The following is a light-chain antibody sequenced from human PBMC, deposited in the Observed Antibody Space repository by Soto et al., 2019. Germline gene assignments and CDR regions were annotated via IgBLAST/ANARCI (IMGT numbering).Light chain of an antibody. Sequence: EIVRTQSPASLSVSQGEGATLSCRASQTVASNLAWYQQKPGQAPRLLIHGASTRATGVPARFSGSGSGTDFTLTISSLQSEDFGVYYCQQYHNWPPQYTFGQGTKLQIK. J-gene: IGKJ2*01. CDR1: QTVASN. V-gene: IGKV3-15*01. CDR3: QQYHNWPPQYT. CDR2: GAS.